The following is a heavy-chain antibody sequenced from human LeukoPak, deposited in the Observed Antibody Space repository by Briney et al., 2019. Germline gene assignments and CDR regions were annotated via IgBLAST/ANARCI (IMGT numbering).Heavy chain of an antibody. Sequence: GGSLRPSCAASGFTFSDYYMSWIRQAPGKGLEWVSYISSSGSTIYYADSVKGRFTISRDNAKNSLYLQMNSLRAEDTAVYYCARSVGDGYNRYYFDYWGQGTLVTVSS. V-gene: IGHV3-11*01. CDR1: GFTFSDYY. CDR3: ARSVGDGYNRYYFDY. CDR2: ISSSGSTI. J-gene: IGHJ4*02. D-gene: IGHD5-24*01.